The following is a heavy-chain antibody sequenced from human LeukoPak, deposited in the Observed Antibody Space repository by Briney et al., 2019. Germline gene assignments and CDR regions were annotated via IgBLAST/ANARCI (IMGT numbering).Heavy chain of an antibody. CDR2: NYYSGST. J-gene: IGHJ3*02. Sequence: SETLSLTCTVSGGSISGYYWTWIRQPPGKGLEWIGFNYYSGSTNYNSSLKSRVTISVDTSKNHFSLKLSSVTATDTAIYYCARGNWPPAFYIWGQGPLVTVSS. V-gene: IGHV4-59*01. CDR1: GGSISGYY. D-gene: IGHD1-1*01. CDR3: ARGNWPPAFYI.